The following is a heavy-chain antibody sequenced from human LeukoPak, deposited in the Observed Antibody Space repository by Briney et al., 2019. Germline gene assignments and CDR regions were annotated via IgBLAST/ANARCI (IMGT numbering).Heavy chain of an antibody. CDR1: GGSISSSSYY. D-gene: IGHD2-8*02. V-gene: IGHV4-61*01. J-gene: IGHJ5*02. Sequence: SETLSLTCTVSGGSISSSSYYWSWIRQPPGKGLEWIGYIYYSGSTNYNPSLKSRVTISVDTSKNQFSLKLSSVTAADTAVYYCARVVGYGWNWFDPWGQGTLVTVSS. CDR2: IYYSGST. CDR3: ARVVGYGWNWFDP.